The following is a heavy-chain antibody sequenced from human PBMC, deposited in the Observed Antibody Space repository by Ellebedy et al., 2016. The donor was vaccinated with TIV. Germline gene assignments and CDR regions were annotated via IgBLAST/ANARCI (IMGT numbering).Heavy chain of an antibody. D-gene: IGHD3-10*01. CDR2: IWYDGSNK. Sequence: GESLKISXAASGFTFSSYGMHWVRQAPGKGLEWVAVIWYDGSNKYYADSVKGRFTISRDNSKNTLYLQMNSLRAEDTAVYYCARDGGSYYYGMDVWGQGTTVTVSS. CDR1: GFTFSSYG. V-gene: IGHV3-33*01. CDR3: ARDGGSYYYGMDV. J-gene: IGHJ6*02.